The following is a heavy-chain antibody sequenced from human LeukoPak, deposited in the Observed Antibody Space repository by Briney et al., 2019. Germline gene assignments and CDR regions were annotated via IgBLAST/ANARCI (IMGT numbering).Heavy chain of an antibody. CDR2: VGRGGTPI. V-gene: IGHV3-21*01. J-gene: IGHJ6*02. D-gene: IGHD5-24*01. CDR3: ARNADGSTKNYGMDV. CDR1: GFTFSSYS. Sequence: KPGGSLRLSCAASGFTFSSYSMNWVRQGPGKGLEWVAIVGRGGTPIYYGDSVKGRFTISRDNSKNSLYLQMNSLTVEDTAVYFCARNADGSTKNYGMDVWGQGTTVTVSS.